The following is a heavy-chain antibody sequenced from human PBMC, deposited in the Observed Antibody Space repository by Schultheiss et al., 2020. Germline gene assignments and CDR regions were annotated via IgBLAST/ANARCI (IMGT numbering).Heavy chain of an antibody. CDR2: IYPGDSDT. D-gene: IGHD3-10*01. CDR3: ARQWAYGSGNYYYDY. J-gene: IGHJ4*02. V-gene: IGHV5-51*01. Sequence: GESLKISCKGSGYSFTSYWIGWVRQMPGKGLEWMGIIYPGDSDTRYSPSFQGQVTISADKSISTAYLQWSSLKASDTAMYYCARQWAYGSGNYYYDYWGQGTLVTVSS. CDR1: GYSFTSYW.